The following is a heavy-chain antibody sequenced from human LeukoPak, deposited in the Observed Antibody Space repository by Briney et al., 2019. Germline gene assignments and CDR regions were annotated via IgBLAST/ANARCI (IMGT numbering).Heavy chain of an antibody. D-gene: IGHD3-3*01. Sequence: PSETLSLTCPVSGGSISSGSYYWSWIRQPAGKGLEWFGRIYTSGSTNYNPSLKSRVTISVDTSKNQFSLKLSSVTAAGTAVYYCARDQLSIFGVVLAAMDVWGQGTTVTVSS. CDR3: ARDQLSIFGVVLAAMDV. V-gene: IGHV4-61*02. J-gene: IGHJ6*02. CDR1: GGSISSGSYY. CDR2: IYTSGST.